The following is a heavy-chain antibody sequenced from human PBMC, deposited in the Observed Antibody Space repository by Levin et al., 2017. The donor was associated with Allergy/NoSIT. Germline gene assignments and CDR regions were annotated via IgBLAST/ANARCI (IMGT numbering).Heavy chain of an antibody. Sequence: TSETLSLTCIVSGGSISGYYWNWIRQPAGKELEWIGRLFSSGGTEYNPSLESRVTMSVDTSTNQFSLRLTSVTAADTAVYYCARTAVGLYGMDVWGQGTTVTVSS. J-gene: IGHJ6*02. CDR2: LFSSGGT. D-gene: IGHD1-26*01. V-gene: IGHV4-4*07. CDR3: ARTAVGLYGMDV. CDR1: GGSISGYY.